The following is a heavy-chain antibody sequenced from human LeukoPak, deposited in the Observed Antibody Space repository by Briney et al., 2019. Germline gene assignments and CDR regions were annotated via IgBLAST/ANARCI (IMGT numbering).Heavy chain of an antibody. CDR3: TRALDGSPGRDDAFDI. J-gene: IGHJ3*02. CDR2: TYYRSKWYN. V-gene: IGHV6-1*01. D-gene: IGHD2-15*01. CDR1: GDSVSSNSAA. Sequence: SQTLSLTCAISGDSVSSNSAAWNWIRQSPSRGLEWLGKTYYRSKWYNDYAVSVKSRITINPDTSKNQFSLQLNSVTPEDTAVYYCTRALDGSPGRDDAFDIWGQGTMVTVSS.